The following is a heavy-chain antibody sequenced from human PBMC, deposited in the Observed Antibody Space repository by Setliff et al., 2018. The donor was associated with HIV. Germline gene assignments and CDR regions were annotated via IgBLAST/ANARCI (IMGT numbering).Heavy chain of an antibody. CDR3: ARDPAFGAFDI. V-gene: IGHV3-7*04. CDR2: MNRDGREK. J-gene: IGHJ3*02. D-gene: IGHD3-10*01. CDR1: GFTFSSSW. Sequence: PGGSLRLSCAASGFTFSSSWMTWVCQAPGRGLEYVAGMNRDGREKLYADSVKGRFSISRDNAKNSLYLQMSSLRTEDTAVYFCARDPAFGAFDIWGQGTMVTVSS.